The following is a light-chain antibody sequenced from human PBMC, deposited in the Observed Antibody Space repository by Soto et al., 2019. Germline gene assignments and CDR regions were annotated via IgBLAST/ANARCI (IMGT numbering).Light chain of an antibody. CDR3: QQYNSYWGT. Sequence: DIQMTQSPSTLSASVGDRVTITCRASQSISSWLAWYQQKPGKDPKLLIYDASSLESGVPSRFSGSGSGTEFPLTISSLQPDDFATYYCQQYNSYWGTFGQGTKVEI. V-gene: IGKV1-5*01. J-gene: IGKJ1*01. CDR2: DAS. CDR1: QSISSW.